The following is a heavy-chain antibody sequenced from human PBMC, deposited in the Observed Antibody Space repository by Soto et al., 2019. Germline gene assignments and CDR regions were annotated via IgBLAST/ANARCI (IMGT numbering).Heavy chain of an antibody. CDR1: GYTFTSYD. Sequence: GASVKVSCKASGYTFTSYDINWVRQATGQGLEWMGWMNPNSGNTGYAQKFQGRVTMTRNTSISTAYMELSSLRSEDTAVYYCASGRNDFWSGYRMDVWGKGTTVTVSS. V-gene: IGHV1-8*01. D-gene: IGHD3-3*01. CDR3: ASGRNDFWSGYRMDV. J-gene: IGHJ6*04. CDR2: MNPNSGNT.